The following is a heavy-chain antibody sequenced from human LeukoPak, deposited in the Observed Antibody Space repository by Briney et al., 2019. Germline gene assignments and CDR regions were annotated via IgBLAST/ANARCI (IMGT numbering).Heavy chain of an antibody. CDR2: ISGSGSST. J-gene: IGHJ4*02. CDR3: AEYPTEVGPLDY. D-gene: IGHD4-23*01. Sequence: GGSLRLSCAASGFTFSSHAMSWVRQAPGKGLEWVSAISGSGSSTYYADSVKGRFTISRDNSKNTLYLQMNSLRAEDTAVYCRAEYPTEVGPLDYWGQGTLVTVSS. V-gene: IGHV3-23*01. CDR1: GFTFSSHA.